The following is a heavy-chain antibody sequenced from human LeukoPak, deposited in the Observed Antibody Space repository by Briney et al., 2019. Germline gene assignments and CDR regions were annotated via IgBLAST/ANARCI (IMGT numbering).Heavy chain of an antibody. CDR2: IYYSGST. D-gene: IGHD5-12*01. J-gene: IGHJ3*02. V-gene: IGHV4-39*01. Sequence: SETLSLTCTVSGGSISSSSYYWGWIRQPPGKGLEWIGSIYYSGSTYYNPSLKSRVTISVDTSKNQFSLKLSSVTAADTAVYYCARHSGRGYDFENAFDIWGQGTMVTVSS. CDR1: GGSISSSSYY. CDR3: ARHSGRGYDFENAFDI.